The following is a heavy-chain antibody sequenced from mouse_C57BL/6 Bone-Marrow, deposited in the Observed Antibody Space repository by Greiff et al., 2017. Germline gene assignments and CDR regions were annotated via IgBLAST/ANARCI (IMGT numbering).Heavy chain of an antibody. J-gene: IGHJ2*01. CDR3: ARELLPLYYFDY. CDR2: ISYDGSN. Sequence: EVQLVASGPGLVKPSQSLSLTCSVTGYSITSGYYWNWIRQFPGNKLEWMGYISYDGSNNYNPSLKNRISITRDTSKNQFFLKLNSVTTKDTATYYCARELLPLYYFDYWGQGTTLTVSS. V-gene: IGHV3-6*01. D-gene: IGHD2-3*01. CDR1: GYSITSGYY.